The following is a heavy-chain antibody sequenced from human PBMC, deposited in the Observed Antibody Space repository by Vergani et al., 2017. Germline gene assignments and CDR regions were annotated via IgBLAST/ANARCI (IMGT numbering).Heavy chain of an antibody. J-gene: IGHJ5*02. CDR2: VYYSGTT. CDR1: GDAISRDTYS. D-gene: IGHD3-22*01. V-gene: IGHV4-30-2*01. CDR3: ARRSSSYYFDI. Sequence: QLQLQESDSRLVNPSQTLSLTCTLPGDAISRDTYSWNWVRQPPGKPLEWIGSVYYSGTTYYNPSLGGRVTMSIDKSKNHFSLTLTSVTAADSAMYYCARRSSSYYFDIWGQGVLITVSS.